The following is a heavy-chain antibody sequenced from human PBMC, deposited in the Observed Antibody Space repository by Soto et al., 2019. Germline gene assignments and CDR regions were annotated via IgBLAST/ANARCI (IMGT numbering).Heavy chain of an antibody. CDR3: ATTGYDAFDI. CDR2: INHSGST. D-gene: IGHD1-1*01. Sequence: LSLTCAVYGGSFSGYYWSWIRQPPGKGLEWIGEINHSGSTNYNPSLKSRVTISVDTSKNQFSLKLSSVTAADTAVYYCATTGYDAFDIWGQGTMVTVSS. J-gene: IGHJ3*02. CDR1: GGSFSGYY. V-gene: IGHV4-34*01.